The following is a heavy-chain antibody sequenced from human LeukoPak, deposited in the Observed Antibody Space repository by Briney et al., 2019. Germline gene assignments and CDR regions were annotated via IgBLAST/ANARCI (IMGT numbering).Heavy chain of an antibody. CDR2: IRYDGSNK. CDR3: AKDRYYGSGSRNDY. Sequence: PGGSLRLSCAASGFTFSSYGMHWVRQAPGKGLEWVAFIRYDGSNKYYADSVKGRFTISRDSSKNTLYLQMNSLRAEDTAVYYCAKDRYYGSGSRNDYWGQGTLVTVSS. D-gene: IGHD3-10*01. J-gene: IGHJ4*02. CDR1: GFTFSSYG. V-gene: IGHV3-30*02.